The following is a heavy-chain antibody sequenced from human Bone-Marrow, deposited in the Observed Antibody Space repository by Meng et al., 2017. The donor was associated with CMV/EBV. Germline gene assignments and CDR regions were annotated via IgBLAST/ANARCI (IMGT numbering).Heavy chain of an antibody. J-gene: IGHJ4*02. Sequence: SVKVSCKASGFTFTSSAVQWVRQARGQRLEWIGWIVVGSGNTNYAQKFQERVTITRDMSTSTAYMELSSLRTEDTAVYYCAAEQGDTAMVLSFWGQGTLVTVSS. CDR3: AAEQGDTAMVLSF. CDR2: IVVGSGNT. V-gene: IGHV1-58*01. CDR1: GFTFTSSA. D-gene: IGHD5-18*01.